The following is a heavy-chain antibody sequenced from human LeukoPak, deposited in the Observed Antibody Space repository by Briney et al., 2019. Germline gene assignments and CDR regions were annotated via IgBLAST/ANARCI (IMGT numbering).Heavy chain of an antibody. D-gene: IGHD3-3*01. CDR1: GGTFSSYA. CDR3: ASVYQAGVMGFDP. V-gene: IGHV1-69*04. Sequence: ASVKVSCKAPGGTFSSYAISWVRQAPGQGLEWMGRIIPILGIANYAQKFQGRVTITADKSTSTAYMELSSLRSEDTAVYYCASVYQAGVMGFDPWGQGTLVTVSS. CDR2: IIPILGIA. J-gene: IGHJ5*02.